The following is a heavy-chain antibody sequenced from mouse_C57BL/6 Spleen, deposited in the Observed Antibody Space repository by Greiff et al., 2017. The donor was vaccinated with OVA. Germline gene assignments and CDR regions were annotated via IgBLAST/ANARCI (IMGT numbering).Heavy chain of an antibody. CDR1: GFTFSDYG. CDR3: ARQDYYAMDY. J-gene: IGHJ4*01. Sequence: EVQLVESGGGLVKPGGSLKLSCAASGFTFSDYGMHWVRQAPEKGLEWVAYISSGSSTIYYADTVTGRFTISRDNAKNTLFLQMTSLRSEDTAMYYCARQDYYAMDYWGQGTSVTVSS. CDR2: ISSGSSTI. V-gene: IGHV5-17*01.